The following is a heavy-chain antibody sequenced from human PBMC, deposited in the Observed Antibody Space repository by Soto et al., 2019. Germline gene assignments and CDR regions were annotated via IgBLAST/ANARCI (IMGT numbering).Heavy chain of an antibody. V-gene: IGHV3-7*01. D-gene: IGHD6-19*01. CDR2: IKQDGSEK. Sequence: EVQLVESGGGLVQPGGSLRLSCAASGFPFSSYWMSWVRQAPGKGLEWVANIKQDGSEKYYVDSVKGRFTISRDNAKNSLYLQMNSLRAEDTAVYYCARVWGWYWYFDLWGRGTLVTVSS. J-gene: IGHJ2*01. CDR3: ARVWGWYWYFDL. CDR1: GFPFSSYW.